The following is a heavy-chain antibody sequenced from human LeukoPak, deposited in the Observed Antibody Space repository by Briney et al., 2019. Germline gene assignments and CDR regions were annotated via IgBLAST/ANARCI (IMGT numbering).Heavy chain of an antibody. V-gene: IGHV3-66*02. J-gene: IGHJ4*02. Sequence: PGGSLRLSCAASGFTFSSYAMSWVRQAPGKGLEWVSVIYSGGSTYYADSVKGRFTISRDNSKNTLYLQMNSLRAEDTAVYYCTQIDYWGQGTLVTVSS. CDR3: TQIDY. CDR2: IYSGGST. CDR1: GFTFSSYA.